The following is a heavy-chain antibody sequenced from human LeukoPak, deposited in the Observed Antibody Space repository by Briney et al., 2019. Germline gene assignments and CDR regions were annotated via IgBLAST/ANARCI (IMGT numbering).Heavy chain of an antibody. Sequence: SVTLSCKASGGTFSSYAISWVRQAPGQGLEWVGGIIPIFGTTNYAQTLKGRVTITTDKSTSTAYMEMSRLRSEDTAVYYCASVVPSVTPGSNYYYYYMDVWGKGTTVTVSS. V-gene: IGHV1-69*05. CDR2: IIPIFGTT. D-gene: IGHD2-15*01. CDR3: ASVVPSVTPGSNYYYYYMDV. CDR1: GGTFSSYA. J-gene: IGHJ6*03.